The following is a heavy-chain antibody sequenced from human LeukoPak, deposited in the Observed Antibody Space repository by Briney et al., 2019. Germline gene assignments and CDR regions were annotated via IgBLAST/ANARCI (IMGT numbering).Heavy chain of an antibody. CDR2: ISYDGSNK. D-gene: IGHD3-3*01. V-gene: IGHV3-30-3*01. Sequence: GGSLRLSCAASGFTFSSYAMHWVRQAPGKGLEWVAVISYDGSNKYYADSVKGRFTISRDNSKNTLYLQMNSLRAEDTAVYYCASGLQFLEWSPFDYWGQGTLVTVSS. J-gene: IGHJ4*02. CDR1: GFTFSSYA. CDR3: ASGLQFLEWSPFDY.